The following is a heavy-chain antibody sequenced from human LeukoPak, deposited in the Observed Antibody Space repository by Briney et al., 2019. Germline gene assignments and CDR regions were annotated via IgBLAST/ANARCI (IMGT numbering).Heavy chain of an antibody. D-gene: IGHD6-19*01. CDR1: GFTFSSYW. V-gene: IGHV3-7*01. CDR3: ARAPSPLAVAGTDY. Sequence: GGSLRLSCAASGFTFSSYWVAWVRQAPGRGLEWVANINFDGSDKYYVDSVKGRFTISRDNPENSLYLQMSSLRAEDTSVYYCARAPSPLAVAGTDYWGQGTLVTVSS. J-gene: IGHJ4*02. CDR2: INFDGSDK.